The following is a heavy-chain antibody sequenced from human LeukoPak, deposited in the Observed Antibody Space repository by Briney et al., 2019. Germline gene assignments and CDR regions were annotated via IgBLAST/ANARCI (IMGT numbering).Heavy chain of an antibody. D-gene: IGHD5-24*01. CDR3: AQMPDGYNGVVDY. V-gene: IGHV1-69*05. CDR2: IIPIFGTA. J-gene: IGHJ4*02. CDR1: GGTFSSYA. Sequence: SVKLSCKASGGTFSSYAISWVRQAPGQGFEWMGRIIPIFGTANYAQKFQGRVTITTDESTSTAYMELSSLRSEDTAVYYCAQMPDGYNGVVDYWGQGTLVTVSS.